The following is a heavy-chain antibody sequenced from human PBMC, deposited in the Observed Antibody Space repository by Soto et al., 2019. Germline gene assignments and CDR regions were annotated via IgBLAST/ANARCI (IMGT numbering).Heavy chain of an antibody. Sequence: PSETLSLTCTVSGGSISSYYWSWIRQPPGKGLGWIGYIYYSGSTNYNPSLKSRVTISVDTSKNQFSLKLSSVTAADTAVYYCARVGSYDFWSGYYHIDYWGQGTLVTVSS. V-gene: IGHV4-59*01. D-gene: IGHD3-3*01. CDR3: ARVGSYDFWSGYYHIDY. J-gene: IGHJ4*02. CDR2: IYYSGST. CDR1: GGSISSYY.